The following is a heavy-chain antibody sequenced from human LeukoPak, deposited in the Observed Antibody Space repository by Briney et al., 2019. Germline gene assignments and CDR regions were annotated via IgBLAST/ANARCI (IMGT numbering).Heavy chain of an antibody. CDR1: GYSFTSYW. V-gene: IGHV5-51*01. Sequence: GESLKISCKGSGYSFTSYWIGWVRQMPGKGLEWMGIIYPGDSDTRYSPSFQGQVTISADKSISTAYLQWSSLKASDTAMYYCARLRSRSYDSSGYCDYWGQGTLVTVSS. CDR2: IYPGDSDT. CDR3: ARLRSRSYDSSGYCDY. J-gene: IGHJ4*02. D-gene: IGHD3-22*01.